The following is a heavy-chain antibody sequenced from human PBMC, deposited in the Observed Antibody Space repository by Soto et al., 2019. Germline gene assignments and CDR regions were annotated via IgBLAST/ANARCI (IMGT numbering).Heavy chain of an antibody. J-gene: IGHJ4*02. V-gene: IGHV3-66*01. D-gene: IGHD3-10*01. Sequence: EVQLVESGGGLVQPGGSLRLSCAASGFTVNSNYMSWVRQAPGKGLEWVSVISSVGGTSYADSVKGRFIISRDNYKNTLYLQMTGLRDEDTAIYYCARGYGSAMGWGQGTLVTVSS. CDR3: ARGYGSAMG. CDR2: ISSVGGT. CDR1: GFTVNSNY.